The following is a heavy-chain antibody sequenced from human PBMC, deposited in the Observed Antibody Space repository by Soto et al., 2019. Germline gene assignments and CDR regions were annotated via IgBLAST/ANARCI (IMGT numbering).Heavy chain of an antibody. CDR3: VRVPILVPAVTYYFDY. D-gene: IGHD2-2*01. CDR2: IYYSGST. CDR1: GGSISNGDYY. V-gene: IGHV4-31*11. Sequence: PSETLSLTCAVSGGSISNGDYYWSWIRQHPGMGLEWIGYIYYSGSTYYNPSLKSRVAISVATSKNQFSLKLSSVTAADTAVYYCVRVPILVPAVTYYFDYWGQGTLVTVSS. J-gene: IGHJ4*02.